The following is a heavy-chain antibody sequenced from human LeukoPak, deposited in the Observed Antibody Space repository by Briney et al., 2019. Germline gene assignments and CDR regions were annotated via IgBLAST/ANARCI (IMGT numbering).Heavy chain of an antibody. CDR1: GFTFSSYG. Sequence: GGSLRLSCAASGFTFSSYGMHWVRQVPGKGLEWVALIWYDGSNKYYADSVKGRFTISRDNSKNTLYLQMNSLRTEDTAVYYCARDYYESSGYPPEPYDNWGQGTLVTVSS. CDR3: ARDYYESSGYPPEPYDN. V-gene: IGHV3-33*01. CDR2: IWYDGSNK. J-gene: IGHJ4*02. D-gene: IGHD3-22*01.